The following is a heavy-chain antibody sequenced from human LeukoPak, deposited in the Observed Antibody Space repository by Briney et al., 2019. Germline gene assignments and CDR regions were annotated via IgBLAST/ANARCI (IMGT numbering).Heavy chain of an antibody. CDR1: GGSISSYY. V-gene: IGHV4-59*01. D-gene: IGHD5-12*01. J-gene: IGHJ4*02. Sequence: SETLSLTCTVSGGSISSYYWSWIRQPPGKGLEWIGYIYYSGSTNYNPSLKSRVTISVDTSKNQFSLKLGSVTAADTAVYYCAREGLPYYFEDWGQGTLVTVSS. CDR2: IYYSGST. CDR3: AREGLPYYFED.